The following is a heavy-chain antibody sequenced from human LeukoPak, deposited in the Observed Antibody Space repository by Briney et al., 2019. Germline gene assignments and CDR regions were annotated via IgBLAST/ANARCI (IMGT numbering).Heavy chain of an antibody. CDR2: VSYSGSG. J-gene: IGHJ2*01. V-gene: IGHV4-39*01. CDR3: ARQSIAVAGRHFDL. Sequence: PSETLSLTCTVSSGSISSSDYYWGWIRQPPGKGLKWFGSVSYSGSGYYNPSLKSRVIISVDTSKNQFSLKLSSVTAADTAVYYCARQSIAVAGRHFDLWGRGTLVTVSS. CDR1: SGSISSSDYY. D-gene: IGHD6-19*01.